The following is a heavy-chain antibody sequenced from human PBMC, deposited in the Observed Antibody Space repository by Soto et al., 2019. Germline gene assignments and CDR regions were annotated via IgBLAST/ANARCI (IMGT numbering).Heavy chain of an antibody. CDR2: IDSDGSIT. J-gene: IGHJ4*02. D-gene: IGHD2-21*02. Sequence: LRLSCAASGFTFNTWMHWVRQAPGEGLVWVSSIDSDGSITSYADSVKGRFTISRDNAKNTLYLQMNSLRAEDTAVYYCATLGLQQAFWGQGTLVTVSS. CDR1: GFTFNTW. V-gene: IGHV3-74*01. CDR3: ATLGLQQAF.